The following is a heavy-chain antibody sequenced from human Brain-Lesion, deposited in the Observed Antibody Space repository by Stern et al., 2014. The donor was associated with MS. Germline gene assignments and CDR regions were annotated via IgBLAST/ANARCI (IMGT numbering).Heavy chain of an antibody. CDR2: INTDTGNP. CDR3: ARSEVEHDALNI. D-gene: IGHD1/OR15-1a*01. J-gene: IGHJ3*02. CDR1: GYTFTTYA. V-gene: IGHV7-4-1*02. Sequence: MQLVESGSELKKPGASVKVSCKASGYTFTTYAMNWVRQAPGQGLEWMGWINTDTGNPTYAQGFTGRFVFYLDTSVSTAYLQINSLKAEDTAVYFCARSEVEHDALNIWGQGTMVTVSS.